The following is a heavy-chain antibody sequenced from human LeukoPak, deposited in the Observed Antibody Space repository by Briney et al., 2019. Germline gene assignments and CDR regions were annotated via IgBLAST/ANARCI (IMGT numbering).Heavy chain of an antibody. CDR2: MYYSGSS. D-gene: IGHD6-13*01. J-gene: IGHJ4*02. V-gene: IGHV4-59*01. CDR3: AREGVAAAGAFDN. CDR1: GGSIRGYY. Sequence: SETLSLTCTVSGGSIRGYYWSWIRQPPGKGLEWIAHMYYSGSSKYNPYLKSRATISRDTSKNQFSLKLTSVTVADTAVYFWAREGVAAAGAFDNWGQGTLVTVSA.